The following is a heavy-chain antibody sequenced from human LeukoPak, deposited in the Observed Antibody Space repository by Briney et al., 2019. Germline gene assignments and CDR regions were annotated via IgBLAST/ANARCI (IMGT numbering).Heavy chain of an antibody. CDR2: ISYDGSNK. Sequence: GGSLRLSCAASGFTFSSYGMHWVRQAPGKGLEWVAVISYDGSNKYYADSVKGRFTISRDDSKNTLYLQMNSLRAEDTAVYYCAKDIDSSGYPTFDYWGQGTLVTVSS. J-gene: IGHJ4*02. V-gene: IGHV3-30*18. CDR1: GFTFSSYG. CDR3: AKDIDSSGYPTFDY. D-gene: IGHD3-22*01.